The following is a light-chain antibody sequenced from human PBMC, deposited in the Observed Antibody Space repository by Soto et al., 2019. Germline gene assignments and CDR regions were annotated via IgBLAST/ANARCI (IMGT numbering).Light chain of an antibody. V-gene: IGLV2-14*03. CDR3: SLYRGTNTPLL. Sequence: QSALTQPASVSGSPGQSITISCTGTSSDVGTYNYVSWYQHYPGKAPKVMIYDVSDRPSGVSTRFSGSKSGNTASLTISGLQAEYEAVYYCSLYRGTNTPLLFGGGT. CDR2: DVS. CDR1: SSDVGTYNY. J-gene: IGLJ2*01.